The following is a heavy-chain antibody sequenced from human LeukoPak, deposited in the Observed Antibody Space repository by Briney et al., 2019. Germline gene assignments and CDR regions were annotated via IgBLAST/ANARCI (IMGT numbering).Heavy chain of an antibody. CDR1: GFTFNSYD. V-gene: IGHV3-13*04. CDR2: IDVDGGT. D-gene: IGHD3-10*01. CDR3: ARRRTGLRSYSDAFDI. J-gene: IGHJ3*02. Sequence: PGGSLRLSCAASGFTFNSYDMHWVRQGTGKGLEWVSGIDVDGGTYYPDSMKGRFTISRENARTSLYLQMNSLRAGDTAVYYCARRRTGLRSYSDAFDIWGQGTTVTVSS.